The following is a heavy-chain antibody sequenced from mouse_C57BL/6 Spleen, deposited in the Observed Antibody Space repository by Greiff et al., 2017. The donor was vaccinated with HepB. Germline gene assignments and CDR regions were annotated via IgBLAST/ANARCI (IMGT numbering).Heavy chain of an antibody. Sequence: EVKLVESEGGLVQPGSSMKLSCTASGFTFSDYYMAWVRQVPEKGLEWVANINYDGSSTYYLDSLKSRFIISRDNAKNILYLQMSSLKSEDTATYYCARDAFYYDYPYWYFDVWGTGTTVTVSS. CDR1: GFTFSDYY. J-gene: IGHJ1*03. V-gene: IGHV5-16*01. CDR2: INYDGSST. CDR3: ARDAFYYDYPYWYFDV. D-gene: IGHD2-4*01.